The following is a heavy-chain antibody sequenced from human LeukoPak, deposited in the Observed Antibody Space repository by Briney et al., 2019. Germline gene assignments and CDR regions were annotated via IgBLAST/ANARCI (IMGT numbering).Heavy chain of an antibody. V-gene: IGHV3-74*01. Sequence: PGGSLRLSCAASEFTFSSYWMHWVRQAPGKGLVWVSRISGDGRSTFYADSVKGRFTISRDNSKNTLYLQMNSLRAEDTAVYYCARDYSGYSGYDWGQGTLVTVSS. CDR1: EFTFSSYW. CDR3: ARDYSGYSGYD. CDR2: ISGDGRST. J-gene: IGHJ1*01. D-gene: IGHD5-12*01.